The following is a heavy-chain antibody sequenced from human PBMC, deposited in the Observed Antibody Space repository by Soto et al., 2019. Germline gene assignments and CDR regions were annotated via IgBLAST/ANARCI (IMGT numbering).Heavy chain of an antibody. V-gene: IGHV3-23*01. D-gene: IGHD6-19*01. J-gene: IGHJ4*02. CDR1: GFTFSSYA. Sequence: EVQLLESGGGLVQPGGSLRLSCAASGFTFSSYAMSWVHQAPGKGLEWVSAISGSGGSTYYADSVKGRFTISRDNSKNTLYLQMNSLRAEDTAVYYCAKDIGIAVAGLDYWGQGTLVTVSS. CDR2: ISGSGGST. CDR3: AKDIGIAVAGLDY.